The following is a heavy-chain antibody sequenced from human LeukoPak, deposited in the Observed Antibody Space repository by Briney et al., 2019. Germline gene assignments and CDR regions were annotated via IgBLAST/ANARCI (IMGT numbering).Heavy chain of an antibody. Sequence: PSETLSLTCTVFGGSISSYYWSWIRQPPGKGLEWIGYIYYSGSTNYNPSLKSRVTISVDTSKNQFSLKLSSVTAADTAVYYCASRGRITIFGVAASAFDIWGQGTMVTVSS. CDR2: IYYSGST. D-gene: IGHD3-3*01. CDR1: GGSISSYY. V-gene: IGHV4-59*01. CDR3: ASRGRITIFGVAASAFDI. J-gene: IGHJ3*02.